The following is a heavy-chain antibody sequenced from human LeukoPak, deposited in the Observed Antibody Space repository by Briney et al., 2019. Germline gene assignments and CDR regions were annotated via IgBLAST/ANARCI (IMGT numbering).Heavy chain of an antibody. CDR2: ISSSSSYI. J-gene: IGHJ5*02. Sequence: GGSLRLSCAASGFTFSSYSMNWVRQAPGKELEWASSISSSSSYIYYADSVKGRFTISRDNAKNSLYLQMNSLRAEDTAVYYCSTLPNNDYGDFPWGQGTLVTVSS. CDR1: GFTFSSYS. D-gene: IGHD4-17*01. CDR3: STLPNNDYGDFP. V-gene: IGHV3-21*01.